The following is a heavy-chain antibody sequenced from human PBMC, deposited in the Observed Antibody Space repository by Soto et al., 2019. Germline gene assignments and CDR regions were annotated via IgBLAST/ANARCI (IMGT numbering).Heavy chain of an antibody. J-gene: IGHJ4*02. V-gene: IGHV4-59*12. CDR1: GGSISSYY. CDR3: ARGPSTMIRGVIKTRAPFDY. D-gene: IGHD3-10*01. Sequence: SETLSLTCTVSGGSISSYYWSWIRQPPGKGLEWIGEINYSGSTNYNPSLKSRVTISVDTSKNQFSLKLSSVTAADTAVYYCARGPSTMIRGVIKTRAPFDYWGQGTLVTVSS. CDR2: INYSGST.